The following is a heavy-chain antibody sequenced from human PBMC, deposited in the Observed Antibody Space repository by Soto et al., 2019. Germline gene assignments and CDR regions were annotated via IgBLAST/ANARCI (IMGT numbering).Heavy chain of an antibody. CDR3: VRDLDHGYTRNV. CDR1: GAIVTSGENY. Sequence: PSETLSLTCSVSGAIVTSGENYWSWVRQPSGKGLEWFGYIYDSGVTSYSPALKSRVTLSLDRPNNQVSLKLRSVTAADTAVYFCVRDLDHGYTRNVWGHGTLVTVSS. CDR2: IYDSGVT. V-gene: IGHV4-30-4*01. D-gene: IGHD5-18*01. J-gene: IGHJ3*01.